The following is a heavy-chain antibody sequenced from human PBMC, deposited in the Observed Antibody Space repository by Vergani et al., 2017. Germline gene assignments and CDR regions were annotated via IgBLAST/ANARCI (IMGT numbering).Heavy chain of an antibody. Sequence: EVQLVQSGVEVKKPGESLKISCKGSGYSFTNYWIGWVRQMPGKGLEWMGIIYPGDSDTRYSPSFQGQVTISADKSIRTAYLQWSSLEASDTAMYYCARPISTGTTIYYFDFWGQGTLVTVAS. J-gene: IGHJ4*02. CDR3: ARPISTGTTIYYFDF. CDR1: GYSFTNYW. V-gene: IGHV5-51*01. D-gene: IGHD1-7*01. CDR2: IYPGDSDT.